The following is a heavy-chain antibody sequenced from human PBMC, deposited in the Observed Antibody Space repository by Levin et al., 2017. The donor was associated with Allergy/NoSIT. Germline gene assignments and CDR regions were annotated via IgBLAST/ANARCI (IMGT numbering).Heavy chain of an antibody. Sequence: SQTLSLTCAISGDSVSSTSAAWNWIRQSPSRGLEWLGRTYYRSKWYNDYAVSVKSRITINPDTSKNQFSLQLNSVTPEDTAVYYCARDARDYSSGWYGDYYFDYWGQGTLVTVSS. V-gene: IGHV6-1*01. J-gene: IGHJ4*02. D-gene: IGHD6-19*01. CDR1: GDSVSSTSAA. CDR2: TYYRSKWYN. CDR3: ARDARDYSSGWYGDYYFDY.